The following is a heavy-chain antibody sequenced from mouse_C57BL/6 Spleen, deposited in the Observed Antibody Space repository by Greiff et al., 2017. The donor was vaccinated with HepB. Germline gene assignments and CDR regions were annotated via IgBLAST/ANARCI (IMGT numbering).Heavy chain of an antibody. J-gene: IGHJ3*01. D-gene: IGHD1-1*01. CDR2: IYPRSGNT. Sequence: VQLQQSGAELARPGASVKLSCKASGYTFTSYGISWVKQRTGQGLEWIGEIYPRSGNTYYNEKFKGKATLTADKSSSTAYMELRSLTSEDSAVYFCARDEHYYGSSQAWFAYWGQGTLVTVSA. CDR1: GYTFTSYG. CDR3: ARDEHYYGSSQAWFAY. V-gene: IGHV1-81*01.